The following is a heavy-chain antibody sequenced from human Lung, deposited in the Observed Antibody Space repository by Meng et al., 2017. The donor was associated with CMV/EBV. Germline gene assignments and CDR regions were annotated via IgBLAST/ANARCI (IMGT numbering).Heavy chain of an antibody. D-gene: IGHD1-1*01. J-gene: IGHJ4*02. CDR1: GFTFSDYY. V-gene: IGHV3-11*04. CDR3: ARFVKDTSTWYSNYFDH. Sequence: GGSLRLXXAASGFTFSDYYMSWIRQAPGKGLEWVSYISDSGDAKFYGDSVKGRFTISRDNAKRSIFLQLNSLRADDTAVYYCARFVKDTSTWYSNYFDHWGQGTXVTVSS. CDR2: ISDSGDAK.